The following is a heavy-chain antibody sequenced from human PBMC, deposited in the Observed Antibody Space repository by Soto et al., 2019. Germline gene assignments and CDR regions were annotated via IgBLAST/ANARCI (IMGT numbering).Heavy chain of an antibody. J-gene: IGHJ6*02. CDR1: GFTFSAHD. V-gene: IGHV3-13*05. D-gene: IGHD2-15*01. Sequence: GGSMRLSCAACGFTFSAHDMHWVRQNPGKGLEWVSAIGAADDPYYLGSVKGRFTISRENAKNSLYLQMNSLRAGDTAVYYCARAYSGGLPRRADYYFAMDVLGQGTTVTVSS. CDR2: IGAADDP. CDR3: ARAYSGGLPRRADYYFAMDV.